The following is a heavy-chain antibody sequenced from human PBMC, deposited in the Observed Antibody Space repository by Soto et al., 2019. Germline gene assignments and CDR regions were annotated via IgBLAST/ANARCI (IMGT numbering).Heavy chain of an antibody. CDR3: AKGGDNYYDSSGYRTPPDY. CDR2: ISGSGGST. D-gene: IGHD3-22*01. J-gene: IGHJ4*02. V-gene: IGHV3-23*01. Sequence: GGSLRLSCAASGFTFSSYAMSWVRQAPGKGLEWVSAISGSGGSTYYADSVKGRFTISRDNSKNTLYLQMNSLRAEDTAVYYCAKGGDNYYDSSGYRTPPDYWGQGTLVTVSS. CDR1: GFTFSSYA.